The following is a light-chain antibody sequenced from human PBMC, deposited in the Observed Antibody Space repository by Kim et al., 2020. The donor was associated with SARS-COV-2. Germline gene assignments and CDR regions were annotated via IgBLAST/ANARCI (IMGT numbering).Light chain of an antibody. CDR2: DFY. CDR3: SSYTSRSTWV. Sequence: QSALTQPASVSGSPGQSITISCTGTSSDVGGYNSVSWYQQHPGKAPTLIVYDFYNRPSGVSNRFSGSKSGNSVSLTISGLQAEDEADYYCSSYTSRSTWVFGGGTQLTVL. V-gene: IGLV2-14*03. J-gene: IGLJ3*02. CDR1: SSDVGGYNS.